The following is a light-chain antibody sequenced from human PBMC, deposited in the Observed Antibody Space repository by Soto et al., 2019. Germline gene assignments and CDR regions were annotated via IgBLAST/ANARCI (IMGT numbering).Light chain of an antibody. CDR2: DAS. CDR3: QQRSNWPIT. V-gene: IGKV3-11*01. J-gene: IGKJ5*01. Sequence: EIVLTQSPATLSLSPGERATLSCRASQSVSSYLAWYQQKPGQAPRRLIYDASNRSTGIPARFSGSGSGTDFNLAISSLEPDAFAVYYCQQRSNWPITFGQGTRLEIK. CDR1: QSVSSY.